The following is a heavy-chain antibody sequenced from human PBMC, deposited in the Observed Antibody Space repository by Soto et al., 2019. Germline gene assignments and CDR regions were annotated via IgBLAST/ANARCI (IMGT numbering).Heavy chain of an antibody. CDR1: GFTFTSSA. CDR2: IVVGSGNT. Sequence: QMQLVQSGPEVKKPGTSVKVSCKASGFTFTSSAMQWVRQARGQRFEWIGWIVVGSGNTNYAQKFQETVTITRDMSTSTAYMELSSLRSEDTDVYYCAEEDPGFDYYDGMDVWGQGTTVTVSS. V-gene: IGHV1-58*02. CDR3: AEEDPGFDYYDGMDV. J-gene: IGHJ6*02. D-gene: IGHD3-3*01.